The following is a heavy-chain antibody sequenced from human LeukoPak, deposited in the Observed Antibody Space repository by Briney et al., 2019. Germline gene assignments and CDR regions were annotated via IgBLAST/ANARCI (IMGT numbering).Heavy chain of an antibody. J-gene: IGHJ4*02. CDR3: ARSIGTTFGFSDY. V-gene: IGHV1-2*02. D-gene: IGHD3-16*01. CDR1: RCTFTRYY. CDR2: INPNSGRA. Sequence: SVNVSRKASRCTFTRYYMQWVRQAPGQGLEWMGWINPNSGRANYAQKFQGRVTMGRDTSTSTAYMELSSLRSDDTAVYYCARSIGTTFGFSDYWGQRTLVTVSS.